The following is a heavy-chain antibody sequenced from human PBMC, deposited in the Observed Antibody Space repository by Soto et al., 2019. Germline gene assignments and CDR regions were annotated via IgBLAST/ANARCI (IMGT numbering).Heavy chain of an antibody. CDR3: ARKSPGLRYFDWPYYYYGMDV. Sequence: QVQLVQSGAEVKKPGSSVKVSCKASGGTFSSYAISWVRQAPGQGLEWMGGIIPIFGTANYAQKFQGRVPITAYESTSTAYMQLSSMRSEDTAVYYCARKSPGLRYFDWPYYYYGMDVWGQGTTVTVSS. D-gene: IGHD3-9*01. J-gene: IGHJ6*02. CDR1: GGTFSSYA. CDR2: IIPIFGTA. V-gene: IGHV1-69*12.